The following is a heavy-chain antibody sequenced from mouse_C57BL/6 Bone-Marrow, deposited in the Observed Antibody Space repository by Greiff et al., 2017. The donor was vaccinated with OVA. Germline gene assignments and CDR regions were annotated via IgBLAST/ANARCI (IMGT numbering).Heavy chain of an antibody. D-gene: IGHD1-1*01. V-gene: IGHV1-81*01. CDR1: GYTFTSYG. J-gene: IGHJ2*01. Sequence: QVQLQQSGAELARPGASVKLSCKASGYTFTSYGISWVKQRTGQGLEWIGEIYPRSGNTYYDEKFKGKATLTADKSSSTAYMELRSLTSEDSAVYFCARLGLYVFLFDYWGQGTTLTVSS. CDR3: ARLGLYVFLFDY. CDR2: IYPRSGNT.